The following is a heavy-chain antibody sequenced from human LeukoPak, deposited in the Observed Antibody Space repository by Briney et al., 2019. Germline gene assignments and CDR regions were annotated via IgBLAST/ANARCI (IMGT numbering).Heavy chain of an antibody. CDR2: IWYDGSNK. J-gene: IGHJ4*02. CDR1: GFTFSSYG. Sequence: GRSLRLSCAASGFTFSSYGMHWVRQAPGKGLEWVAVIWYDGSNKYYADSVKGRFTISRDNSKNTLYLQTNSLRAEDTAVYYCAQVQYRGSHWDSWGQGTLVTVSS. D-gene: IGHD1-26*01. CDR3: AQVQYRGSHWDS. V-gene: IGHV3-33*06.